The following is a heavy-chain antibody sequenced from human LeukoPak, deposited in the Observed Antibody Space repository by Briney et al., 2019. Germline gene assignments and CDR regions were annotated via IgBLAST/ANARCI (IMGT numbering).Heavy chain of an antibody. CDR3: ARGYGDYPNWFDP. CDR1: GGTFSSYA. V-gene: IGHV1-69*13. J-gene: IGHJ5*02. CDR2: IIPIFGTA. Sequence: SVKVSCKASGGTFSSYAISWVRHAPGPGLEWMGGIIPIFGTANYAQKFQGRVTITADESTSTAYMELSSLRSEDTAVYYCARGYGDYPNWFDPWGQGTLVTVSS. D-gene: IGHD4-17*01.